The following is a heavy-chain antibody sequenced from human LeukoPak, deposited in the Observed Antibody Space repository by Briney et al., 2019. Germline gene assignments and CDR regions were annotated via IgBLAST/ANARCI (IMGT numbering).Heavy chain of an antibody. CDR1: GFTFSSYA. Sequence: AGGSLRLSCAASGFTFSSYAMSWVRQAPGKGLEWVSAISGSGGSTYYADSVKGRFTISRDNSKNTLYLQMNSLRAEDTAVYYCAKVRELLRRLGSFDYWGQGTLVTVSS. CDR3: AKVRELLRRLGSFDY. J-gene: IGHJ4*02. CDR2: ISGSGGST. D-gene: IGHD1-26*01. V-gene: IGHV3-23*01.